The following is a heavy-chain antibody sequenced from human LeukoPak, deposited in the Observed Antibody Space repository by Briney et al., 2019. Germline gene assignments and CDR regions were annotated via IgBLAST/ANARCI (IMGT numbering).Heavy chain of an antibody. V-gene: IGHV3-23*01. Sequence: PGGSLRLSCAASGFTFSSYTMSWVRQAPGKGLEWVSIINTSGGITYYADSVQGRFTVARDNSKNTMYLQMNSLRAEDTAVYYCAKDFRDGYNHPSYYFDSWGQGTLVTVSS. CDR2: INTSGGIT. CDR3: AKDFRDGYNHPSYYFDS. CDR1: GFTFSSYT. J-gene: IGHJ4*02. D-gene: IGHD5-24*01.